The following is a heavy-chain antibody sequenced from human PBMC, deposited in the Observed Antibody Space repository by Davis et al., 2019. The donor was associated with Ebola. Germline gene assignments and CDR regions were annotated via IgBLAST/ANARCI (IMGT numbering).Heavy chain of an antibody. J-gene: IGHJ3*02. CDR3: ARVVAGKIRGDAFDI. D-gene: IGHD6-19*01. V-gene: IGHV3-7*01. CDR2: IKDDGNEK. CDR1: GFTFDNFW. Sequence: PGGSLRLSCAASGFTFDNFWMSWVRQAPGKGLEWVATIKDDGNEKYYVDSVKGRFTISRDNAKNSPYLQMNSLRAEDTAGYYCARVVAGKIRGDAFDIWGQGTMVTVSS.